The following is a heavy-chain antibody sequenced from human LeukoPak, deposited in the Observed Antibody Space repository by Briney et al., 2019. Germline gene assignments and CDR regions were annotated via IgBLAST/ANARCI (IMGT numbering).Heavy chain of an antibody. Sequence: PGGSLRLSCAASGFTFSSYAMSWVRQAPGKGLEWVSTISGSGGSTYYADSVKGRFTISRDNSKNTLYLQMNSLRAEDTAVYYCAKRRGLLRGLDYWGQGTLVTVSS. CDR1: GFTFSSYA. J-gene: IGHJ4*02. CDR2: ISGSGGST. CDR3: AKRRGLLRGLDY. V-gene: IGHV3-23*01. D-gene: IGHD1-26*01.